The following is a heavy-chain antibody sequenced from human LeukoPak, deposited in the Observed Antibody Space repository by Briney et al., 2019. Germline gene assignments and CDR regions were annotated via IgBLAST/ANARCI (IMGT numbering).Heavy chain of an antibody. V-gene: IGHV4-59*01. CDR2: ISYNGYT. J-gene: IGHJ4*02. D-gene: IGHD6-6*01. CDR3: ARGVRVGFSSYYFDY. Sequence: SETLSLTCTVSGGSISNYFWSWVRQPPGKGLEWIGYISYNGYTNYNPSLKSRVTMSVDTSENQFSLRLNPVTAADTAVYYCARGVRVGFSSYYFDYWGQGTLVTVSS. CDR1: GGSISNYF.